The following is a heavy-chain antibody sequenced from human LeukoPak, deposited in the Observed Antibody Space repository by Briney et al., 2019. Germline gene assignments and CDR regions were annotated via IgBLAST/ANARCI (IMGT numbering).Heavy chain of an antibody. V-gene: IGHV4-30-2*01. D-gene: IGHD1-7*01. Sequence: SQTLSLTCTVSGGSISSGGYYWSWIRQPPGKGLEWIGYIYHSGSTYYNPSLKSRVTISVDRSKNQFSLKLSSVTAADTAVYYCACPVELLYAFDIWGQGTMVTVSS. J-gene: IGHJ3*02. CDR2: IYHSGST. CDR3: ACPVELLYAFDI. CDR1: GGSISSGGYY.